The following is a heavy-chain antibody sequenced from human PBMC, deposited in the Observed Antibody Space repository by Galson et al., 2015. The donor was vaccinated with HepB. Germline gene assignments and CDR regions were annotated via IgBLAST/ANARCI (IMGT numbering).Heavy chain of an antibody. CDR3: ARDREYSSSWYLYYYGMDV. Sequence: CAISGDSVSSNSAAWNWVRQSPSRGLEWLGRTYYRSKWYNDYAVSVKSRITINPDTSKNQFSLQLNSVTPEDTAVYYCARDREYSSSWYLYYYGMDVWGQGTTVTVSS. D-gene: IGHD6-13*01. V-gene: IGHV6-1*01. CDR1: GDSVSSNSAA. CDR2: TYYRSKWYN. J-gene: IGHJ6*02.